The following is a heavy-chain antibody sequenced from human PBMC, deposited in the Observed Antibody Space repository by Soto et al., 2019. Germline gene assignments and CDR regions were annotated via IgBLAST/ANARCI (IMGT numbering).Heavy chain of an antibody. Sequence: GGSLRLSCAASGFTFSSYAMHWVRQAPGKGLEWVAVISYDGSNKYYADSVKGRFTISRDNSKNTLYLQMNSLRAEDTAVYYCARGRRFLEWLLKGLDYWGQGTLVTVSS. J-gene: IGHJ4*02. D-gene: IGHD3-3*01. CDR1: GFTFSSYA. CDR2: ISYDGSNK. V-gene: IGHV3-30-3*01. CDR3: ARGRRFLEWLLKGLDY.